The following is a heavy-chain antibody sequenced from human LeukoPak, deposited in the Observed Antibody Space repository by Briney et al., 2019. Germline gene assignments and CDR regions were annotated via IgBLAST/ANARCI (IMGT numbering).Heavy chain of an antibody. CDR3: MTTDSNYAFDI. CDR1: GFTFSTSS. D-gene: IGHD4-17*01. CDR2: IRGSSTTI. Sequence: GGSLRLSCAASGFTFSTSSMNWVRQTPGKGLEWISYIRGSSTTIYYADSVKGRFTISRDNAKNSLYLQMNSLRAEDTAVYYCMTTDSNYAFDIWGQGTMVTVSS. J-gene: IGHJ3*02. V-gene: IGHV3-48*04.